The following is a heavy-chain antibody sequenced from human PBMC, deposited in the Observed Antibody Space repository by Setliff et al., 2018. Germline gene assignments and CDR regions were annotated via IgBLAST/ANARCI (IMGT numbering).Heavy chain of an antibody. J-gene: IGHJ3*02. CDR1: GNSFSSFS. Sequence: SVKVSCTASGNSFSSFSITWVRQAPGQGLEWMGWVSTYNGDTKYAQNFRGRVTMTTDMSTSTVYMELRTLRSDDTAVYFCARRPIALAGYRKGAFDIWGQGTMVTVS. V-gene: IGHV1-18*01. CDR3: ARRPIALAGYRKGAFDI. CDR2: VSTYNGDT. D-gene: IGHD6-19*01.